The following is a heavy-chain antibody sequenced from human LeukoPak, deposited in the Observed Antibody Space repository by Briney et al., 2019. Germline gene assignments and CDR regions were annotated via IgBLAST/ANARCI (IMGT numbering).Heavy chain of an antibody. V-gene: IGHV4-59*07. Sequence: SDTLSLTCTVSGGSISSYYWSWIRQPPGKGLEWIGYIYYSGSTNYNPSLKSRVTISVDTSKNQFSLKLSSVTAADTAVYYCARYPRNDYGDLLFDYWGQGTLVTVSS. CDR1: GGSISSYY. CDR2: IYYSGST. D-gene: IGHD4-17*01. CDR3: ARYPRNDYGDLLFDY. J-gene: IGHJ4*02.